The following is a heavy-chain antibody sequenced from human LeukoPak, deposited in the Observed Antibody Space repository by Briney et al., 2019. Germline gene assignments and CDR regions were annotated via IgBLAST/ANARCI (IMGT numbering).Heavy chain of an antibody. V-gene: IGHV3-21*01. CDR1: GFTFSSYS. J-gene: IGHJ4*02. D-gene: IGHD2-2*01. CDR2: ISSGSTYI. CDR3: ARDRPTGRSRVVVVL. Sequence: GGSLRLSCAASGFTFSSYSMTWVRQAPGKGLEWVSSISSGSTYIYYADSVKGRFTISRDNTKNSLYLQMNSLRAEDTAVYYCARDRPTGRSRVVVVLWGQGTLVTVSS.